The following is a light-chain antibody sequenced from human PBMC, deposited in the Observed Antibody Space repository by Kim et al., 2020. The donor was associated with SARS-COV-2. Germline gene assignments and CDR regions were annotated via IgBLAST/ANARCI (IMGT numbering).Light chain of an antibody. J-gene: IGKJ1*01. CDR3: QEYYSTPLT. CDR2: CAS. Sequence: APIHCKTSPGVLSSSNNSNYVAWYQQKPGQPPKLLISCASPRQSGVPDRFSGCGSETDFNLTISRLQTADVAVYYFQEYYSTPLTFGQGTK. CDR1: PGVLSSSNNSNY. V-gene: IGKV4-1*01.